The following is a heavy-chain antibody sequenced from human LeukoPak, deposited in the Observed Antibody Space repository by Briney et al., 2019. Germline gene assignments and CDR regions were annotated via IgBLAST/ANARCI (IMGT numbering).Heavy chain of an antibody. D-gene: IGHD3-3*01. J-gene: IGHJ6*03. CDR1: GFTFSSYW. CDR3: ARDFGYDFWSGYYTVTPHYYMDV. CDR2: INIDGSST. Sequence: PGGSLRLSCAASGFTFSSYWMHWVRQAPGKGLVWVSRINIDGSSTSYADSVKGRFTISRDNAKNTLYLQMNSLRAEDTAVYYCARDFGYDFWSGYYTVTPHYYMDVWGKGTTVTVSS. V-gene: IGHV3-74*01.